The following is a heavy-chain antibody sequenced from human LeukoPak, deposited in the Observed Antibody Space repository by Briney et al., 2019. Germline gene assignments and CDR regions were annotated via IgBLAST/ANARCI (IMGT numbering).Heavy chain of an antibody. CDR3: AIESVYYDFWSGYSNGNWFDP. CDR2: FDPEDGET. D-gene: IGHD3-3*01. J-gene: IGHJ5*02. Sequence: ASVKVSCKVSGYTLTELSMHWVRQAPGKGLEWMGGFDPEDGETIYAQKFQSRVTMTEDTSTDTAYMELSSLRSEDTAVYYCAIESVYYDFWSGYSNGNWFDPWGQGTLVTVSS. CDR1: GYTLTELS. V-gene: IGHV1-24*01.